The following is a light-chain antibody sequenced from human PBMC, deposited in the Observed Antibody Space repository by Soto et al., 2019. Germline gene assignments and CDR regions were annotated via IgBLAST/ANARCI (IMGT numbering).Light chain of an antibody. CDR2: GAF. V-gene: IGKV1-27*01. Sequence: DIQMTQSPSSLSASVGGRVSITCRASQYIDNRLAWYQQKAGKSPQLLIFGAFTLQSGVPSRFSGSGSGTDFTLTINNVQPEDVATYYCHTYYKAQWTFGPGTKV. CDR3: HTYYKAQWT. J-gene: IGKJ1*01. CDR1: QYIDNR.